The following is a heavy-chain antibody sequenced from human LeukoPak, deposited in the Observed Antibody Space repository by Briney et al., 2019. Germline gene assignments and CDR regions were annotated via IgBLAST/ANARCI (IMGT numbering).Heavy chain of an antibody. CDR3: ARDHITMVRGVPNPTLYGMDV. V-gene: IGHV3-21*04. CDR1: GFTFSSYS. Sequence: PGGSLRLSCAASGFTFSSYSMNWVRQAPGKGLEWVSSISSSSSYIYYADSVKGRFTISRDNAKNSLYLQMNSLRAEDTAVYYCARDHITMVRGVPNPTLYGMDVWGQGTTVTVSS. J-gene: IGHJ6*02. CDR2: ISSSSSYI. D-gene: IGHD3-10*01.